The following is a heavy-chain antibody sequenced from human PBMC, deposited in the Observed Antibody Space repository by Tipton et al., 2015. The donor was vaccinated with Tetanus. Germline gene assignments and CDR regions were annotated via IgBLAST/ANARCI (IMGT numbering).Heavy chain of an antibody. CDR3: AGGREGTDYDILTVYYMYYYYGMDV. J-gene: IGHJ6*02. CDR2: IWYDGSNK. D-gene: IGHD3-9*01. Sequence: AASGFTFSSYGMHWVRQAPGKGLEWVAVIWYDGSNKYYADSVKGRFTISRDNSKNTLYMPMNSLRAEVTAVFYCAGGREGTDYDILTVYYMYYYYGMDVWGQGTTVTVSS. V-gene: IGHV3-33*01. CDR1: GFTFSSYG.